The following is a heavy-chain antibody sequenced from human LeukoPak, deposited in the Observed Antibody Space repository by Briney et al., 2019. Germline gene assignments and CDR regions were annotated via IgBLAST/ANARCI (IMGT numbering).Heavy chain of an antibody. J-gene: IGHJ4*02. CDR1: GFTFSSYW. Sequence: GGSLRLSCAASGFTFSSYWMSWVRQAPGKGLEWVANIKQDGSEKYYVDSVKGRFTISRDNAKNSLYLQMNSLRAEDTAVYYCARDRGSSWYSYYYFDYWGQGTLVTVSS. CDR3: ARDRGSSWYSYYYFDY. V-gene: IGHV3-7*01. D-gene: IGHD6-13*01. CDR2: IKQDGSEK.